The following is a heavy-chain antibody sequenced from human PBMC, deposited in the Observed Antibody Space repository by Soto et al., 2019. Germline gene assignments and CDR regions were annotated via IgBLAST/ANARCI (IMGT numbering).Heavy chain of an antibody. CDR3: ASATSIAVAGKES. Sequence: QVQLVQSGGEVRKPGASVKVSCKASGDTITNYGISWVRQAPGQGIEWIGWISFYNGNTKYAQNLQGRVTLTTDTSTSTAYMELRSLRSDDTAVYYCASATSIAVAGKESWGQGTLVTVSS. D-gene: IGHD6-19*01. V-gene: IGHV1-18*01. J-gene: IGHJ4*02. CDR2: ISFYNGNT. CDR1: GDTITNYG.